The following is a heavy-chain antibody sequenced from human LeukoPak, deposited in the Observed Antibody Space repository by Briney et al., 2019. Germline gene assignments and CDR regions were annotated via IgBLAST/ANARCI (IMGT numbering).Heavy chain of an antibody. V-gene: IGHV4-61*01. CDR2: IYYSGST. Sequence: SETLSLTCTVSGGSVSSGSYYWSWIRQPPGKGLEWIGYIYYSGSTNYNPSLRSRVIISVDTSKNQSSLKLSSVTAADTAVYYCAREGSGSSGYYFWGQGTLVTVSS. D-gene: IGHD3-22*01. CDR3: AREGSGSSGYYF. CDR1: GGSVSSGSYY. J-gene: IGHJ4*02.